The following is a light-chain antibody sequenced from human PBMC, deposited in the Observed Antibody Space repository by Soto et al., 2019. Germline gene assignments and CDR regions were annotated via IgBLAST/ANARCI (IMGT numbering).Light chain of an antibody. J-gene: IGKJ1*01. Sequence: DIQLTQSPGTLSLSPGDRATLSCRASQSVSNDFLAWYQQKPRQAQRLLLYGASTRANDVPDRFSGSGSAAEYSLSISRLEPEDFSVYYCQQYGSSPPRTFGQGTKVDIK. CDR1: QSVSNDF. V-gene: IGKV3-20*01. CDR3: QQYGSSPPRT. CDR2: GAS.